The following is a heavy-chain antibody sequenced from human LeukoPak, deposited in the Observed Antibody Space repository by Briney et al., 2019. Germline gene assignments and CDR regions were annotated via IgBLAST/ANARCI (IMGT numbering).Heavy chain of an antibody. V-gene: IGHV4-34*01. J-gene: IGHJ3*02. CDR2: INHSGST. CDR3: ARDSPDAFDI. Sequence: SETLSLTCAVYGGPFSGYYWSWIRQPPGKGLEWIGEINHSGSTNYNPSLKSRVTISVDTSKNQFSLKLSSVTAADTAVYYCARDSPDAFDIWGQGTMVTVSS. CDR1: GGPFSGYY.